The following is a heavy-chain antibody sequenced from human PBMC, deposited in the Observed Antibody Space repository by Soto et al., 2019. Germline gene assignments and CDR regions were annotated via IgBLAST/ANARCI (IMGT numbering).Heavy chain of an antibody. CDR3: ERRVRYGGMDI. CDR2: IFPGDFET. CDR1: GYTFSSFW. V-gene: IGHV5-51*01. J-gene: IGHJ6*02. Sequence: GESLKISCKVSGYTFSSFWIAWVRQMPGKGLEWMGIIFPGDFETSYSPPFEGQVTISVDRSTNTAYLHWNSLKTSDSATYYCERRVRYGGMDIWGQGTRVTVSS. D-gene: IGHD5-18*01.